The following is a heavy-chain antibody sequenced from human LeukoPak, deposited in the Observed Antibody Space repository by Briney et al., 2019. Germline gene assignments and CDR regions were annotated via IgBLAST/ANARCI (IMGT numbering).Heavy chain of an antibody. D-gene: IGHD3-10*01. J-gene: IGHJ6*04. CDR3: ARGVVREPPIGMDV. Sequence: AESLRISCNGSGYSFTSYWISWVRQMPGKGLEWMGRIDPSDSYTNYSPSLQGHVTISADKSISTAYLQWSSLKASDTAMYYCARGVVREPPIGMDVWGKGTTVTVSS. CDR2: IDPSDSYT. CDR1: GYSFTSYW. V-gene: IGHV5-10-1*01.